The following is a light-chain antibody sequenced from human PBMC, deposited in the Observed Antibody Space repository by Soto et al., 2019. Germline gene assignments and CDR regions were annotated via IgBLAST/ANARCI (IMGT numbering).Light chain of an antibody. V-gene: IGKV2-40*01. Sequence: DIVMTQTPLSLPVTPGEPASSSCRSSQSLLDSDDGNTYLDWYLQKPGQSPQLLIYTLSYRASGVPDRFSGSGSGTDFTLTISSLEPEDFAVYYCQQRSNWPPTFGQGTRLEIK. J-gene: IGKJ5*01. CDR1: QSLLDSDDGNTY. CDR2: TLS. CDR3: QQRSNWPPT.